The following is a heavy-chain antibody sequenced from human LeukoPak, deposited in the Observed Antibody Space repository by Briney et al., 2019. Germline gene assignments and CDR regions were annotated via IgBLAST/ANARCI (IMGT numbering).Heavy chain of an antibody. V-gene: IGHV3-43*02. CDR1: GFTFDDYA. CDR3: AKDYAGTYYDYVWGSYRDNYFDY. D-gene: IGHD3-16*02. Sequence: GGSLRLSCAASGFTFDDYAMHWVRQAPGKGLEWVSLISGDGGSTYYADSVKGRFTISRDNSKNSLYLQMNSLRTEDTALYYCAKDYAGTYYDYVWGSYRDNYFDYWGQGTLVTVSS. J-gene: IGHJ4*02. CDR2: ISGDGGST.